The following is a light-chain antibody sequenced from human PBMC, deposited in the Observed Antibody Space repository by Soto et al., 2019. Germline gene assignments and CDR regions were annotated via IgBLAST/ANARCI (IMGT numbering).Light chain of an antibody. V-gene: IGKV1-16*01. CDR3: QQYNSYPRT. Sequence: DIQMTQSPSSLSVSVGDRVTITCRASQDIGFSLGWFQLKPGKAPKSLIYAASTLQVGVPSRFSSSGSGTDFTLTISSLQPEEFATYYCQQYNSYPRTFGQGTKVEVK. J-gene: IGKJ1*01. CDR1: QDIGFS. CDR2: AAS.